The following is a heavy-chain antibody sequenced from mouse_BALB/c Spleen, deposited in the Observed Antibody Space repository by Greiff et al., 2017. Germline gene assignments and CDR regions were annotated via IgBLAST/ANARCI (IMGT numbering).Heavy chain of an antibody. D-gene: IGHD2-4*01. CDR2: IDPANGNT. Sequence: VQLKESGAELAKPGASVKMSCTASGFNIKDTYMHWVKQRPEQGLEWIGRIDPANGNTKYDPKFQGKATITADTSSNTAYLQLSSLTSEDTAVYYCASYDYDDYFDYWGQGTTLTVSS. V-gene: IGHV14-3*02. CDR3: ASYDYDDYFDY. J-gene: IGHJ2*01. CDR1: GFNIKDTY.